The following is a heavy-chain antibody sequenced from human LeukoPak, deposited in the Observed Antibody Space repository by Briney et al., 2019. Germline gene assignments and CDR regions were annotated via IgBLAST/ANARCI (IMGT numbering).Heavy chain of an antibody. D-gene: IGHD6-13*01. J-gene: IGHJ4*02. CDR2: IYYSGST. V-gene: IGHV4-39*01. Sequence: PSETLSLTCTVSGGSISTGGYYWGWIRQPPGKGLEWIGTIYYSGSTYYNPSLKSRVTISVDTSKNQFSLKLSSVTAADTAVYYCASLRSRSSWTTFYFDYWGQGTLVTVSS. CDR3: ASLRSRSSWTTFYFDY. CDR1: GGSISTGGYY.